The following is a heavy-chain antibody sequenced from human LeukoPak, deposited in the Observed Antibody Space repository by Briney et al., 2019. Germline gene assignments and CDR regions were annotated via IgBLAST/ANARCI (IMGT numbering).Heavy chain of an antibody. CDR1: GDSISSGDYF. V-gene: IGHV4-61*02. Sequence: PSQTLSLTCTDSGDSISSGDYFWSWIRQPAGKGLEWIGRIYTSGSTNYNTSLKSRVTISVDTSKNQFSLKLSSVTAADTAVYYCASDRIEVDAFDIWGQGTMVTVSS. J-gene: IGHJ3*02. D-gene: IGHD2-15*01. CDR3: ASDRIEVDAFDI. CDR2: IYTSGST.